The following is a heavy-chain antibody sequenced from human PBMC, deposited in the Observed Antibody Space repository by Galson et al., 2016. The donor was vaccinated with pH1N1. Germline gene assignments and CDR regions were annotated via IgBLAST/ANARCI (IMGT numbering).Heavy chain of an antibody. D-gene: IGHD3-10*01. CDR3: ATAWPLVREILYYSYAMDV. CDR1: GGTFSNSA. V-gene: IGHV1-69*06. J-gene: IGHJ6*02. CDR2: ISPLFGSI. Sequence: SVKVSCKASGGTFSNSAISWVRQAPGQGLEWMGGISPLFGSINYAQRFQGTVTVSADIFTSTAYMELSRLRSEDTAIYYCATAWPLVREILYYSYAMDVWGQGTTVTVSS.